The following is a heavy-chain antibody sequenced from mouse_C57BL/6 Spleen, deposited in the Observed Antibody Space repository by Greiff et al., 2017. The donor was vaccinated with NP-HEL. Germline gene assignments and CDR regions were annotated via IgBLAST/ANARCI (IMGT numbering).Heavy chain of an antibody. D-gene: IGHD1-1*01. CDR3: AAYYYGSSYYFDY. V-gene: IGHV1-55*01. J-gene: IGHJ2*01. Sequence: VQLQQPGAELVKPGALVKMSCKASGYTFTSYWITWVKQRPGQGLEWIGDIYPGSGSTNYNEKFTSKATLTVDTSSSTAYMQLSILTSEDSAVYYCAAYYYGSSYYFDYWGQGTTLTVSS. CDR1: GYTFTSYW. CDR2: IYPGSGST.